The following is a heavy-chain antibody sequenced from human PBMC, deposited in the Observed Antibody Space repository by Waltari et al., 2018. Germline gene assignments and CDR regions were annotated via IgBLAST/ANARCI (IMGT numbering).Heavy chain of an antibody. CDR1: GDPFSDHY. CDR3: VRDFDWGPDY. V-gene: IGHV1-2*02. D-gene: IGHD3-9*01. Sequence: QVQLVQSGAEGMKPGASVKVSCKSSGDPFSDHYLHWVRQAPGQGLDWMGWIKPDSGVTYYAQEFQGRVTLTGDMSISTVYMDFSSLTSDDTAIYYCVRDFDWGPDYWGQGTLVTVSS. J-gene: IGHJ4*02. CDR2: IKPDSGVT.